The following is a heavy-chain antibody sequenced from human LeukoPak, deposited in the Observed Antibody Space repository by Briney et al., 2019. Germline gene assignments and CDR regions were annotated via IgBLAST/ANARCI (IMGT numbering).Heavy chain of an antibody. V-gene: IGHV3-30*02. D-gene: IGHD5-18*01. CDR1: AFTFSSYG. CDR3: ARDIQGLDYFDY. CDR2: IQYDRTNE. Sequence: GGSLRLSCAASAFTFSSYGMHWVRQAPGKGLEWVAYIQYDRTNEQYAHSVKGRFRISRDNSNNILYLPMNSLRTDDTAVYYSARDIQGLDYFDYWGQGTLVTVSS. J-gene: IGHJ4*02.